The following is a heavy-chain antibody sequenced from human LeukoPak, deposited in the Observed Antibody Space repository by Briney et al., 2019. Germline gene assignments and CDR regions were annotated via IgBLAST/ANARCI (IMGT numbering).Heavy chain of an antibody. CDR2: ISGSGGST. CDR1: GFTFSSYG. J-gene: IGHJ3*02. V-gene: IGHV3-23*01. D-gene: IGHD1-26*01. Sequence: GGSLRLSCAASGFTFSSYGMSWVRQAPGKGLEWVSAISGSGGSTYYADSVKGRFAISRDNSKNTLYLQMNSLRAEDTAVYYCAKPMSSGSSHDAFDIWGQGTMVTVSS. CDR3: AKPMSSGSSHDAFDI.